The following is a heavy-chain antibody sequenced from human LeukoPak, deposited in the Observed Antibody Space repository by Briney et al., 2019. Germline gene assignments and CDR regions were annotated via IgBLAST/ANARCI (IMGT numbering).Heavy chain of an antibody. V-gene: IGHV3-21*04. CDR1: GFTFSRYC. CDR2: ISGEGRST. D-gene: IGHD1-14*01. CDR3: AKELLTHHFDY. Sequence: GGSLRLACAGNGFTFSRYCMSWVRQPPGKGLEWVSSISGEGRSTYYADSVKGRFTTSRDNAKNSLSLQMNSLRAEDTGVYYCAKELLTHHFDYWGQGTLVTVSS. J-gene: IGHJ4*02.